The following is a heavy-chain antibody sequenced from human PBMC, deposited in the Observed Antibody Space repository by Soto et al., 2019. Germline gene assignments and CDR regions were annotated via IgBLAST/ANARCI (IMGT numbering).Heavy chain of an antibody. CDR3: ARGDPLLWFGEPNQLQH. CDR2: INPNSGGT. V-gene: IGHV1-2*04. CDR1: GYTFTGYY. J-gene: IGHJ1*01. D-gene: IGHD3-10*01. Sequence: QVQLVQSGAEVKKPGASVKVSCKASGYTFTGYYMHWVRQAPGQGLEWMGWINPNSGGTNYAQKFQGWVTMTRDTSTSTAYMELSRLRSDDTAVYYCARGDPLLWFGEPNQLQHWGQGTLVTVSS.